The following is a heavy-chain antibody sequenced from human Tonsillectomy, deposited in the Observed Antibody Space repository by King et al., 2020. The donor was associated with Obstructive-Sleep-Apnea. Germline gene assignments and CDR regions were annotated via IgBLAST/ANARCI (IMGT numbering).Heavy chain of an antibody. CDR3: AREGVGYCSGGSCFTGY. D-gene: IGHD2-15*01. CDR1: GYSFTSYW. V-gene: IGHV5-10-1*03. Sequence: VQLVESGAEVKKPGESLRISCKGSGYSFTSYWITWVRQMPGKGLEWMGRIDPTDSYTNYSPSFQGHVTISVDKSISTAYLQWSSLKASDTAMYYCAREGVGYCSGGSCFTGYWGPGTLVTVSS. CDR2: IDPTDSYT. J-gene: IGHJ4*02.